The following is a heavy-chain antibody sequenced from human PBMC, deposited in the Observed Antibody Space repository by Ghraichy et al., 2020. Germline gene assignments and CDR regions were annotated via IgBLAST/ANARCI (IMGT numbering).Heavy chain of an antibody. V-gene: IGHV4-34*01. CDR3: ARGRNYCSSTSCYVQYYYYYGMDV. Sequence: SETLSLTCAVYGGSFSGYYWSWIRQPPGKGLEWIGEINHSGSTNYNPSLKSRVTISVDTSKNQFSLKLSSVTAADTAVYYCARGRNYCSSTSCYVQYYYYYGMDVWGQGTTVTVSS. CDR1: GGSFSGYY. J-gene: IGHJ6*02. CDR2: INHSGST. D-gene: IGHD2-2*01.